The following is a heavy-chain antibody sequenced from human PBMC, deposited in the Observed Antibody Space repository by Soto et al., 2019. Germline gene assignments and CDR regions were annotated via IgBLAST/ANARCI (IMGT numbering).Heavy chain of an antibody. J-gene: IGHJ5*02. CDR2: IYWDDDK. CDR3: AHSRVVVATFDP. Sequence: QITLKETGPTLVRPTQTLTLTCTFSGFSLNTAGVGVGWFRQPPGKALQWLALIYWDDDKRYSPSLKSRLTITNDTSKNQVVLTMTNIDPVDTATYYCAHSRVVVATFDPWGQGTLVTVSS. CDR1: GFSLNTAGVG. V-gene: IGHV2-5*02. D-gene: IGHD2-15*01.